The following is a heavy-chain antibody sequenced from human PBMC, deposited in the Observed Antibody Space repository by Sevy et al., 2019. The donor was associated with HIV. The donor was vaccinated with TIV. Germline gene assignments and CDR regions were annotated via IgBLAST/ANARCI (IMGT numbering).Heavy chain of an antibody. V-gene: IGHV3-30-3*01. J-gene: IGHJ4*02. CDR2: ISYDGSNK. CDR3: AREGSDYGDYVPFDY. CDR1: GFTFSSYA. D-gene: IGHD4-17*01. Sequence: GGSLRLSCAASGFTFSSYAMHWDRQAPGKGLEWVAVISYDGSNKYYADSVKGRFTISRDNSKNTLYLQMNSLRAEDTAVYYCAREGSDYGDYVPFDYWGQGTLVTVSS.